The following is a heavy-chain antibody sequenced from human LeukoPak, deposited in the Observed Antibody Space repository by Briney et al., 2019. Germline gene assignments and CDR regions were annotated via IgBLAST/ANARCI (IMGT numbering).Heavy chain of an antibody. CDR1: GFTFSSYV. CDR3: VREGYSSGRAPVFDI. Sequence: GGSLRLSCVASGFTFSSYVMHWVRQPPGKGLEWVSVFGTGGETNYLGSVKGRFTISRENARNSLYLQINSLTAGDTAMYYCVREGYSSGRAPVFDIWGQGTTVTVSS. CDR2: FGTGGET. D-gene: IGHD6-19*01. V-gene: IGHV3-13*01. J-gene: IGHJ3*02.